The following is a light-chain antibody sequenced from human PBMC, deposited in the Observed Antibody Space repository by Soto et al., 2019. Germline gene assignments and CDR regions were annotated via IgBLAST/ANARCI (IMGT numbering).Light chain of an antibody. CDR1: QSVNSN. V-gene: IGKV3-15*01. CDR3: QQYNRWPLT. CDR2: VAS. J-gene: IGKJ4*01. Sequence: EIVMTQSPATLSVSPGERATLSCRASQSVNSNLAWYQQKPGQAPRLLIYVASTRATGIPARFSGSGSGTEFTLTISSLQSEDVAVYYCQQYNRWPLTFGGGTKVEIK.